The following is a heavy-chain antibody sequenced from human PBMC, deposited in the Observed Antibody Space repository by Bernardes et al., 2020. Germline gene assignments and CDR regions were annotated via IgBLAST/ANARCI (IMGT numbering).Heavy chain of an antibody. J-gene: IGHJ4*02. D-gene: IGHD1-1*01. CDR1: GYSFTGYW. V-gene: IGHV1-2*06. CDR3: AREGGWNNFDY. Sequence: ASVKVSCKTSGYSFTGYWMYWVRQAPGQGLEWMGRINPNSGGTKYAQMFQGRVTMTRDTSISTAYMEVSSLRSDDTAIYYCAREGGWNNFDYWGQGTLVTVSS. CDR2: INPNSGGT.